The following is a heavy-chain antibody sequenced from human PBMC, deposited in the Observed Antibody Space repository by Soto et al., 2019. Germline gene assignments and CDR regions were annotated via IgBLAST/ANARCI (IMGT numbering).Heavy chain of an antibody. CDR2: INPKSGGT. CDR3: ARGDSTDCSNGVCSFFYNHDLDV. V-gene: IGHV1-2*04. Sequence: ASVKVSCKASGYSFTDYHIHWVRQAPGQGLEWLGRINPKSGGTSTAQKFQGWVTMTTDTSISTASMELTRLTSDDTAIYYCARGDSTDCSNGVCSFFYNHDLDVWGQGTTVTVSS. CDR1: GYSFTDYH. J-gene: IGHJ6*02. D-gene: IGHD2-8*01.